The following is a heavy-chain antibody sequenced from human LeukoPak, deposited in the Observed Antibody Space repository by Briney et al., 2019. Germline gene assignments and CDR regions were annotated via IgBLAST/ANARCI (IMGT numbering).Heavy chain of an antibody. Sequence: APVTVSCKASGYTFTGYYMHWVRQAPGQGLEWMGWINPNSGGTNYAQKFQGRATMTRDTSISTAYMELSRLRSDDTAVYYCARDQSGYDIFIDYWGQGTLVTVSS. CDR2: INPNSGGT. J-gene: IGHJ4*02. CDR3: ARDQSGYDIFIDY. CDR1: GYTFTGYY. V-gene: IGHV1-2*02. D-gene: IGHD5-12*01.